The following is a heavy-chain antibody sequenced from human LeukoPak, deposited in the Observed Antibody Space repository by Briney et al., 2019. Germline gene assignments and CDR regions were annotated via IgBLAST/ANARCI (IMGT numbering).Heavy chain of an antibody. CDR1: GGSISSYY. V-gene: IGHV4-59*01. CDR3: AREGFRLQYALFDY. Sequence: PSETLSLTCTVSGGSISSYYWSWIRQPPGEGLEWIGYIYYSGSTNYNPSLKSRVTISVDTSKNQFSLKLSSVTAADTAVYYCAREGFRLQYALFDYWGQGTLVTVSS. D-gene: IGHD5-24*01. CDR2: IYYSGST. J-gene: IGHJ4*02.